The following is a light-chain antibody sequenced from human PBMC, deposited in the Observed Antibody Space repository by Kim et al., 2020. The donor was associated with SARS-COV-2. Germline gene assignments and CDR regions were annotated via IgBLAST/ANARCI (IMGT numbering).Light chain of an antibody. V-gene: IGKV1-6*01. J-gene: IGKJ1*01. CDR2: SAS. Sequence: AIQMTQSPSPLSASVGDRVTITCRASQGIRNDLAWYQQKPGNAPKLLIYSASSLQSGVPSRFSGSGSGTDFTLTISSLQPEDFATYYCLQDYNYPLTFGQGTKVDIK. CDR3: LQDYNYPLT. CDR1: QGIRND.